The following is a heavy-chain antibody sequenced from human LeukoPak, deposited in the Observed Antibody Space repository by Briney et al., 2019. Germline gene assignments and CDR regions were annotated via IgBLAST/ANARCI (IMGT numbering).Heavy chain of an antibody. D-gene: IGHD3-9*01. Sequence: GGSLRLSCAASGFTFSSYAMGWVRQAPGKGLEWVSGISGSGGSTYYPDSVKGRFTISRDNSKNTLYLQMNSLRAEDTAVYYCAKWVSFDWFPIDYWGQGTLVSVSS. CDR3: AKWVSFDWFPIDY. J-gene: IGHJ4*02. CDR1: GFTFSSYA. CDR2: ISGSGGST. V-gene: IGHV3-23*01.